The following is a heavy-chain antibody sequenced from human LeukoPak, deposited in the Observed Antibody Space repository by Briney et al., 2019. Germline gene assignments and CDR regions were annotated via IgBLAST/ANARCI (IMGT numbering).Heavy chain of an antibody. CDR2: ISAYNGNT. CDR3: ARLWFGDTDY. V-gene: IGHV1-18*01. J-gene: IGHJ4*02. CDR1: GYTFTSYG. D-gene: IGHD3-10*01. Sequence: VASVKVSCKASGYTFTSYGISWVRQAPGQGLEWMGWISAYNGNTNYAQKLQGRVTMTTDTSTSTVYMELSSLRSEDTAVYYCARLWFGDTDYWGQGTLVTVSS.